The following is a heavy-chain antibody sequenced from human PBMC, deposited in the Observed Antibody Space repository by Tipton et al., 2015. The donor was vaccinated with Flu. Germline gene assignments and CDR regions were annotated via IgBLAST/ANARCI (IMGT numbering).Heavy chain of an antibody. Sequence: QLVQSGGGVVQPGRSLRLSCVTSGFTFSSFGMHWVRQAPGKGLEWVAVMSHDGNNEYYADSVKGRFTISRDNSKNTVYLQMNSLRVEDTALYYCAKDYWVYGGKSAGHWGQGTLVTVSS. CDR3: AKDYWVYGGKSAGH. V-gene: IGHV3-30*18. J-gene: IGHJ4*02. CDR2: MSHDGNNE. D-gene: IGHD4-23*01. CDR1: GFTFSSFG.